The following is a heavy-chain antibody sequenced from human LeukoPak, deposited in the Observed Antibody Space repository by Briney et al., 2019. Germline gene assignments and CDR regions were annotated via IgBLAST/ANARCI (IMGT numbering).Heavy chain of an antibody. V-gene: IGHV4-39*07. CDR3: ARRFALWPPEPFDY. CDR2: IYYSGST. Sequence: SETLSLTCTVSGGSISSSSYYWGWIRQPPGKGLEWIGTIYYSGSTSYNPSLKSRVTISVDMSKNQFSLNLTSVTAADTAVYYCARRFALWPPEPFDYWGQGTLVTVSS. CDR1: GGSISSSSYY. J-gene: IGHJ4*02. D-gene: IGHD5-18*01.